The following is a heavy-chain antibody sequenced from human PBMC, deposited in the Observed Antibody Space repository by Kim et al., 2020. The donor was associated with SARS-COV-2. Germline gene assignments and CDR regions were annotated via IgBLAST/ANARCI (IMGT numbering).Heavy chain of an antibody. V-gene: IGHV4-59*01. Sequence: TPTLKSRVTKSIDTSKNQFSRKLSSVTAADTAVYYCARDANWPKYNWFDPWGQGTLVTVSS. D-gene: IGHD1-1*01. J-gene: IGHJ5*02. CDR3: ARDANWPKYNWFDP.